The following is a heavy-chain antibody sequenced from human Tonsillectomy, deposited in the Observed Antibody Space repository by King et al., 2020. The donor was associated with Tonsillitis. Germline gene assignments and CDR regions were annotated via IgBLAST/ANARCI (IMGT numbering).Heavy chain of an antibody. CDR2: ILHSGST. CDR1: GDSISSDNYY. CDR3: AGEVVV. Sequence: QLQESGPGLVKPSQTLSLTCTVSGDSISSDNYYWSWIRQYPGKGLEWIGYILHSGSTYYNPSLKSRVTMPVDTSKNQFSLKSTSVTAADTAVYYCAGEVVVWSQGTLVTVSS. D-gene: IGHD2-15*01. J-gene: IGHJ4*02. V-gene: IGHV4-31*03.